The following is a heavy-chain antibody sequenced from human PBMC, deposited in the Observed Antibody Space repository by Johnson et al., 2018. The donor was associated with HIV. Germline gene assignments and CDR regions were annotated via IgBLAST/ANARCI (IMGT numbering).Heavy chain of an antibody. J-gene: IGHJ3*02. Sequence: VQLVESGGGVVQPGGSLRLSCAASGFTFSSYAMHWVRQAPGKGLEWVAVISYDGGNKYYADSVKGRFTISRDNSKNTLYLQMNSRRAEDTAVYYCARVSLYYGSGNDAFDIWGQGTMVTVSS. D-gene: IGHD3-10*01. CDR3: ARVSLYYGSGNDAFDI. V-gene: IGHV3-30-3*01. CDR1: GFTFSSYA. CDR2: ISYDGGNK.